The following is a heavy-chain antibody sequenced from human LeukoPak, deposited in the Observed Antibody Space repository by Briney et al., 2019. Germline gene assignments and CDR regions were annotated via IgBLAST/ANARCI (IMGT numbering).Heavy chain of an antibody. CDR1: GFTFDDYA. CDR3: ARSGAAAGKFDY. D-gene: IGHD6-13*01. V-gene: IGHV3-9*01. CDR2: ISWNSGSI. Sequence: GGSLRLSCAASGFTFDDYAMHWVRQAPGKGLEWVSGISWNSGSIGYADSVKGRFTISRDNAKNSLYLQMNSLRAEDTAVYYCARSGAAAGKFDYWGQGTLVTVSS. J-gene: IGHJ4*02.